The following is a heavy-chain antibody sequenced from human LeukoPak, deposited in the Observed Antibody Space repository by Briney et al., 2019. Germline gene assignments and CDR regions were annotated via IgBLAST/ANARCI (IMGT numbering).Heavy chain of an antibody. V-gene: IGHV3-21*01. CDR1: GFTFPTYS. CDR2: ITSSSDYI. D-gene: IGHD6-19*01. J-gene: IGHJ4*02. CDR3: VAVAGTKPLFLFDC. Sequence: GGSLRLSCAASGFTFPTYSIHWVRQAPGKGLEWVSSITSSSDYIYYADSVKGRFTISRDNAKNSLYLQMNSLRAEDTAVYYCVAVAGTKPLFLFDCWGQGTLVTVSS.